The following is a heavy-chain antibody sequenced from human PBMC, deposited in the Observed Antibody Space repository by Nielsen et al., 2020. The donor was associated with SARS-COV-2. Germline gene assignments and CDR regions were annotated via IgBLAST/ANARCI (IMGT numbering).Heavy chain of an antibody. Sequence: GGSLRLSCAASGFTFDDYAMSWVRQGPGKGLEWVAGVNWNGGTRFYADSVKGRFTISRDNAKNSLYLQMNSLRAEDTALYYCARYITEYTAMVSYYGMDVRGHGTTVTVSS. D-gene: IGHD5-18*01. J-gene: IGHJ6*02. CDR1: GFTFDDYA. CDR3: ARYITEYTAMVSYYGMDV. V-gene: IGHV3-20*04. CDR2: VNWNGGTR.